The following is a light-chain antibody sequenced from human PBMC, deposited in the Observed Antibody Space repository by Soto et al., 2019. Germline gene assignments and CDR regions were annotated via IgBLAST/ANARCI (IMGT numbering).Light chain of an antibody. CDR3: SSFTISRNTVI. J-gene: IGLJ2*01. CDR1: SSDVGTYNL. Sequence: QSALTQPASVSGSPGQSITISCTGTSSDVGTYNLVSWYQQHPGNAPRLMIYDVSNRPSGISNRFSGSKSGNTASLTISGLQAEDEADYYCSSFTISRNTVIFGGGTKLTVL. V-gene: IGLV2-14*02. CDR2: DVS.